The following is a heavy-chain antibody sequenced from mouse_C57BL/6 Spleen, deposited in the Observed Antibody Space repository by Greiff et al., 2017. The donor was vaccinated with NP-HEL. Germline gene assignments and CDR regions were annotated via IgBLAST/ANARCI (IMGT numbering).Heavy chain of an antibody. V-gene: IGHV1-55*01. J-gene: IGHJ4*01. Sequence: VQLQQPGAELVKPGASVKMSCKASGYTFTSYWITWVKQRPGQGLEWIGDIYPGSGSTNYNEKFKSKATLTVDTSSSTAYMQLSSLTSEDSAVYYCARSKGYGNPYYAMDYWGQGTSVTVSS. CDR1: GYTFTSYW. CDR3: ARSKGYGNPYYAMDY. D-gene: IGHD2-10*02. CDR2: IYPGSGST.